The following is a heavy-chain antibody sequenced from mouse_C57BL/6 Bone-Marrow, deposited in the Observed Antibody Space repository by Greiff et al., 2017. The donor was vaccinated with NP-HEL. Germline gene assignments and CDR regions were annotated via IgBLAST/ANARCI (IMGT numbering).Heavy chain of an antibody. J-gene: IGHJ3*01. V-gene: IGHV2-2*01. CDR2: IWSGGST. CDR3: ANMVTGAY. CDR1: GFSLTSYG. D-gene: IGHD2-2*01. Sequence: VKLMESGPGLVQPSQSLSITCTVSGFSLTSYGVHWVRQSPGKGLEWLGVIWSGGSTDYNAAFISRLSISKDNSKSQVFFKMNSLQADDTVIYYCANMVTGAYWGQGTLVTVSA.